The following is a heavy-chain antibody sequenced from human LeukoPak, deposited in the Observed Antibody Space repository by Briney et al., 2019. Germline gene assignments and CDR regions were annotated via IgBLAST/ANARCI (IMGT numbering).Heavy chain of an antibody. V-gene: IGHV3-30*02. D-gene: IGHD3-22*01. Sequence: GGSLRLSCAASGFTFSSYGMHWVRQAPGKGLEWVAFIRYDGSNKYYADSVKGRFTISRDNSKNTLYLQMNSLRAEDTAVYYCAKVAYYYDSSGYYSGGPFDYWGQGTLVTVSS. CDR1: GFTFSSYG. CDR2: IRYDGSNK. J-gene: IGHJ4*02. CDR3: AKVAYYYDSSGYYSGGPFDY.